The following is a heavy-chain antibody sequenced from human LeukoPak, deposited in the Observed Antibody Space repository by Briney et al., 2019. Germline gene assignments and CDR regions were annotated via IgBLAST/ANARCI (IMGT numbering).Heavy chain of an antibody. V-gene: IGHV3-23*01. CDR1: GFTFSNYA. J-gene: IGHJ4*02. CDR2: ISAGGGVT. Sequence: GGSLRLSCAVSGFTFSNYAMVWVRQAPGKGLDWVSSISAGGGVTSNADSVKGRFTVSRDNSENTLYLQMNSLRAEDTAVYYCAKRLAMTGTYHFDYWGQGTLVTVSS. CDR3: AKRLAMTGTYHFDY. D-gene: IGHD6-19*01.